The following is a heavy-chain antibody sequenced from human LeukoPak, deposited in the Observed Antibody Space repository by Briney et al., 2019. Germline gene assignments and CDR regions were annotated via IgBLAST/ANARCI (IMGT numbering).Heavy chain of an antibody. D-gene: IGHD4-17*01. CDR1: GFTFSSYG. J-gene: IGHJ4*02. CDR2: IRYDGSNK. CDR3: AKDLVDYGDYSAVDY. Sequence: GGSLRLSCAPSGFTFSSYGMHWVRQAPGKGLEWVAFIRYDGSNKYYADSVKGRFTISRDNSKNTLYLQMNSLRAEDTAVYYCAKDLVDYGDYSAVDYWGQGTLVTVSS. V-gene: IGHV3-30*02.